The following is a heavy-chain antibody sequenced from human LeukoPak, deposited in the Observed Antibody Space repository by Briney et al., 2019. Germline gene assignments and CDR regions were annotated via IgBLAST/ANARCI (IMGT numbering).Heavy chain of an antibody. CDR2: ISYDGSNK. D-gene: IGHD4-17*01. Sequence: GGSLRLSCAASGFTFSSYAMHWVRQAPGKGLEWVTLISYDGSNKYYADSVKGRFTISRDNSKNTLYLQLNSLRPEDTAVYYCARAGEMTTVTTSLLHPPSSRYYYYYYGMDVWGKGTTVTVSS. J-gene: IGHJ6*04. V-gene: IGHV3-30-3*01. CDR1: GFTFSSYA. CDR3: ARAGEMTTVTTSLLHPPSSRYYYYYYGMDV.